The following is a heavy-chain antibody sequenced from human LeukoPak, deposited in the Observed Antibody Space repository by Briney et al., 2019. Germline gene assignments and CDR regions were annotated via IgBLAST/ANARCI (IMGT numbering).Heavy chain of an antibody. CDR2: INQDGSRK. J-gene: IGHJ3*02. CDR3: AKEQVLRLRYFDWSPNAFDI. V-gene: IGHV3-7*03. D-gene: IGHD3-9*01. CDR1: GFAFSSHW. Sequence: GGSLRLSCAASGFAFSSHWMNWVRQAPGKGLEWVAIINQDGSRKSSADSVKGRFTISRDNAKNLLYLQMNSLRAEDTAVYYCAKEQVLRLRYFDWSPNAFDIWGQGTMVTVSS.